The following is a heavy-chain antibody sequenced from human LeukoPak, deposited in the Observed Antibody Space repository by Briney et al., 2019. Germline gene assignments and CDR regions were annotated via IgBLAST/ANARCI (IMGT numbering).Heavy chain of an antibody. J-gene: IGHJ4*02. V-gene: IGHV1-2*02. CDR3: AISTIAAADLDY. D-gene: IGHD6-13*01. CDR2: IIPNSGGT. Sequence: ASVKVSCEASGYTFTGYYMHWVRQAPGQGLEWMGWIIPNSGGTNYGQRFQGRVTMTRDTSISTAYMELSRLRSDDTAVYYCAISTIAAADLDYWGQGTLVTVSS. CDR1: GYTFTGYY.